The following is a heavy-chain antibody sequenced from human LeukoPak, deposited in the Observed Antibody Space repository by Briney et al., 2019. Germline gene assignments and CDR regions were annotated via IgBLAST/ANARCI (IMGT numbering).Heavy chain of an antibody. CDR3: ARRGYCSSTSCYGFDY. D-gene: IGHD2-2*01. CDR2: INHSGST. V-gene: IGHV4-34*01. Sequence: SETLSLTCAVCGGSFSGYYWSWIRQPPGKGLEWIGEINHSGSTNYNPSLKSRVTISVDTSKHQFSLKLSSVTAADTAVYYCARRGYCSSTSCYGFDYWGQGTLVTVSS. CDR1: GGSFSGYY. J-gene: IGHJ4*02.